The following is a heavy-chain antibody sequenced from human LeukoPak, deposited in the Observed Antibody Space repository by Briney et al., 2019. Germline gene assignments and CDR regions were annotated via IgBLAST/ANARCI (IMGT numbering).Heavy chain of an antibody. V-gene: IGHV3-43*01. CDR1: GFTFDDYA. CDR2: ISWEGHTT. Sequence: GGSLRLSCAASGFTFDDYAMHWVSQAPGKGLEWVSLISWEGHTTYYADSVRGRFTISRDNSKNTLFLEMKSLTTDDTAFYYCTTDTDSGSPTNYFDHWGQGTLVSVSS. J-gene: IGHJ4*02. CDR3: TTDTDSGSPTNYFDH. D-gene: IGHD4/OR15-4a*01.